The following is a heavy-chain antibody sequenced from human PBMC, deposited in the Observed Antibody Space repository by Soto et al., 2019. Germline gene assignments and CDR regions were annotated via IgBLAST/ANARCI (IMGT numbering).Heavy chain of an antibody. CDR2: ISGGSSSI. CDR1: GFTFSSYA. V-gene: IGHV3-48*01. Sequence: GGSLRLSCAASGFTFSSYAMSWVRQAPGKGLEWVSAISGGSSSIYYADSVKGRFTISGDNAKNSLYLQMNSLRAEDTAVYYCAREATLDVWGQGTTVTVSS. J-gene: IGHJ6*02. CDR3: AREATLDV.